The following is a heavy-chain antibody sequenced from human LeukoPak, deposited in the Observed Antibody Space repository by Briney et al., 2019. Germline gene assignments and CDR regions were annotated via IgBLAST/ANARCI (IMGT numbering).Heavy chain of an antibody. J-gene: IGHJ4*02. D-gene: IGHD2-21*01. CDR2: ISSSSSYI. CDR1: GFPLSSYA. V-gene: IGHV3-21*04. Sequence: GGSLRLSCAAFGFPLSSYAMSWVRQAPGKGLEWVSCISSSSSYIYYADSVKGRFTISRDNSKNTLYLQMNSLRAEDTAVYYCARGVVPHFDYWGQGTLVTVSS. CDR3: ARGVVPHFDY.